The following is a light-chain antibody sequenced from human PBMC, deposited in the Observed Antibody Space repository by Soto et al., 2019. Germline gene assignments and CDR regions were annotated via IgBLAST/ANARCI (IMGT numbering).Light chain of an antibody. CDR3: QQYGRSGT. V-gene: IGKV3-20*01. Sequence: IVLTQSPGTLSLSPWERPTLSCRASQSVSSNFVAWYQQKPGQAPRLLIYGASNRATGIPDRFSGSGSGTDFTLTISRLEPEDFAVYYCQQYGRSGTFGQGTKVDIK. CDR2: GAS. CDR1: QSVSSNF. J-gene: IGKJ1*01.